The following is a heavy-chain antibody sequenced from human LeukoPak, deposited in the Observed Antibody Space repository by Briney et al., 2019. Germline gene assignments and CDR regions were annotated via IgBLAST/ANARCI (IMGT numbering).Heavy chain of an antibody. CDR3: AKWPDYGSGSSLDY. D-gene: IGHD3-10*01. V-gene: IGHV3-23*01. J-gene: IGHJ4*02. CDR2: MGGTDGVA. CDR1: GFTFSTYA. Sequence: GGSLRLSCAASGFTFSTYAMSWVRQAPGKGLEWVSGMGGTDGVAYYADSVKGRFTISSDNSKNTLYLQMSSLRAEDTAVYYCAKWPDYGSGSSLDYWGQGTLVTVSS.